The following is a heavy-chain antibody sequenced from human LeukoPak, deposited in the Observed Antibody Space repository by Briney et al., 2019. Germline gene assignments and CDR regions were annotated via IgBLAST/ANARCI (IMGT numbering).Heavy chain of an antibody. D-gene: IGHD6-13*01. V-gene: IGHV4-4*02. CDR3: ARHGGSWTFDY. CDR1: AGSVSSNKW. J-gene: IGHJ4*02. CDR2: IYHSGST. Sequence: SGTLSLTCAVSAGSVSSNKWWSWVRQPPGKGLEWIGEIYHSGSTNYNPSLKSRVTISVDKSKNQFSLKLTSVTAADTAVYFCARHGGSWTFDYWGQGTLVTVSS.